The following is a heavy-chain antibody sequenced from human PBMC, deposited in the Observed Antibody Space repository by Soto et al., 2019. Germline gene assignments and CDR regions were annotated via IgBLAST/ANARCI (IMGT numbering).Heavy chain of an antibody. CDR1: GFTVSSNY. D-gene: IGHD4-17*01. CDR3: AKDYGDYNGWFDP. V-gene: IGHV3-53*01. CDR2: IYSGGST. J-gene: IGHJ5*02. Sequence: PGGSLRLSCTASGFTVSSNYMSWVRQAPGKGLEWVSVIYSGGSTYYADSVKGRFTISRDNSKNTLYLQMNSLRAEDTAVYYCAKDYGDYNGWFDPWGQGTLVTVSS.